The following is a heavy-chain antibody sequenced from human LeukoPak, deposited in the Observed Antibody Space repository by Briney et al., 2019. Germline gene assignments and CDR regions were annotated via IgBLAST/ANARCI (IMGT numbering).Heavy chain of an antibody. CDR2: ICPRGGI. D-gene: IGHD4-23*01. Sequence: EPSETLSLTCAVFGDSISNNNCYSWVRQSPGKGLGWIGEICPRGGINYNPSLRSRVRITGDRPKNQFSLYVISVTAADSAIYYCARNGGFDQDVWGQGTTVTVSS. J-gene: IGHJ6*02. CDR3: ARNGGFDQDV. V-gene: IGHV4-4*02. CDR1: GDSISNNNC.